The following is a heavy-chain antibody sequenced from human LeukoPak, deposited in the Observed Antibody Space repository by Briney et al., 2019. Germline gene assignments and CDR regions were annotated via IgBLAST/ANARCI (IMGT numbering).Heavy chain of an antibody. CDR2: ISAYNGDT. J-gene: IGHJ4*02. CDR1: GGTFSSYA. Sequence: ASVKVSCKASGGTFSSYAISWVRQAPGQGLEWMGWISAYNGDTNYAQKLQGRVTMTTDTSTSTAYMELRSLRSDDTAVYYCARGTPLPTTPFDYWGQGTLVTVSS. V-gene: IGHV1-18*01. CDR3: ARGTPLPTTPFDY. D-gene: IGHD1-1*01.